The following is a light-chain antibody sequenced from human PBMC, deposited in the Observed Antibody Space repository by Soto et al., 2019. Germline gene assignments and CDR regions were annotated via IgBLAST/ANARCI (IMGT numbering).Light chain of an antibody. CDR2: AAS. Sequence: DIQMTQSPSSLSASLGDRVTITCRASQGIGVYLSWFQQKPGKVPRLLLYAASALQSGVPSRFSGGGSGTDFTLTINSLQPEYVATYYCQKYNSAPLPFGGGTKVEIK. CDR3: QKYNSAPLP. CDR1: QGIGVY. J-gene: IGKJ4*01. V-gene: IGKV1-27*01.